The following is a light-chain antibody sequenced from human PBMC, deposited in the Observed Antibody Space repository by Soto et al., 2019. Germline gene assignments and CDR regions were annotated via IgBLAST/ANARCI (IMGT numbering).Light chain of an antibody. CDR2: GAS. CDR3: QQYNNWPPWT. CDR1: QRVSSN. Sequence: EIVMTQSPATLSVSPGERATLSCRASQRVSSNLAWYQQKPGQAPRLLIYGASTRATGIPARFSGSGSGTEFTLTISSLQSEDFAVDYCQQYNNWPPWTFGRGTKLEIK. V-gene: IGKV3-15*01. J-gene: IGKJ2*02.